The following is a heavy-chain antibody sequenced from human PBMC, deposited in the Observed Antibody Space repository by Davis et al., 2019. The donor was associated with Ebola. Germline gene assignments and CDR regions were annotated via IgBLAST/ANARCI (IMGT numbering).Heavy chain of an antibody. CDR3: ARQGYCNSTSCNNWFDP. CDR1: GHGFTFSAYG. J-gene: IGHJ5*02. D-gene: IGHD2-2*01. V-gene: IGHV3-33*01. CDR2: IHHDETKK. Sequence: GESLKISCAASGHGFTFSAYGMHWVRQAPGKGLEWVARIHHDETKKDYAGSVRGRFTIFRDNSKNTLYVQMNSLKASDTAMYYCARQGYCNSTSCNNWFDPWGQGTLVTVSS.